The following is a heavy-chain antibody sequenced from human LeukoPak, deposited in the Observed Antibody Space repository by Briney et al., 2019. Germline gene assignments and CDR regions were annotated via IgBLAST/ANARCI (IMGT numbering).Heavy chain of an antibody. D-gene: IGHD3-10*01. V-gene: IGHV1-69*13. CDR2: IIPIFGTA. CDR1: GGTFSSYA. CDR3: ARGHMVRGVIIFDY. Sequence: GASVKVSCKASGGTFSSYAISWVRQAPGQGLEWMGGIIPIFGTANYAQKFQGRVTITADESTSTAYMELRSLRSEDTAVYYCARGHMVRGVIIFDYWGQGTLVTVSS. J-gene: IGHJ4*02.